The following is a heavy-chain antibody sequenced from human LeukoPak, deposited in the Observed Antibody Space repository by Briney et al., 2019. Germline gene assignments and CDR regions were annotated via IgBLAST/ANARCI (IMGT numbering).Heavy chain of an antibody. Sequence: GSSVKVSCKASGGTFSSYAISWVRQAPGQGLEWMGGIIPIFGTANYAQKFQGRVTITADESTSTAYMELSSLRSEDTAVYYCARASGSRYGSGSYFGCDYWGQGTLVTVSS. D-gene: IGHD3-10*01. CDR2: IIPIFGTA. CDR3: ARASGSRYGSGSYFGCDY. J-gene: IGHJ4*02. V-gene: IGHV1-69*01. CDR1: GGTFSSYA.